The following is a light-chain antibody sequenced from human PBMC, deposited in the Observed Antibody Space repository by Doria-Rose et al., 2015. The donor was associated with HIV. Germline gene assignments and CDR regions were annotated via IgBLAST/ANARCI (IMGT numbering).Light chain of an antibody. CDR2: AAS. CDR1: QSTGSY. V-gene: IGKV1-39*01. CDR3: QQSYSTPLT. J-gene: IGKJ4*01. Sequence: DIRVTQSPSSLSASVGCRVTITCRASQSTGSYLHWYQQKPGKAPKLLIYAASSLQNEVPSRFSGSGSGTDFTLTISSLQPEDFATYFCQQSYSTPLTFGGGTKVEIK.